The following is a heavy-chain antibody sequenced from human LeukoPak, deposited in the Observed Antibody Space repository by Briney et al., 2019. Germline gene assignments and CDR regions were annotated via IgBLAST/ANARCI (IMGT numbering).Heavy chain of an antibody. Sequence: GGSLRLSCAASGFTFSSYEMNWVRQAPGKGLEWVSYISSSGSTIYYADSVKGRFTISRDNAKNSLYLQMNRLRAEDTAVYYCARDPADYYDSSGHCYYYYGMDVWGQGTTVTVSS. CDR2: ISSSGSTI. J-gene: IGHJ6*02. CDR3: ARDPADYYDSSGHCYYYYGMDV. D-gene: IGHD3-22*01. CDR1: GFTFSSYE. V-gene: IGHV3-48*03.